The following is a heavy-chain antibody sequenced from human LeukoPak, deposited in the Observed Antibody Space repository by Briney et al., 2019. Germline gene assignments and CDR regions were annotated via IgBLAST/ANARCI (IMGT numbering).Heavy chain of an antibody. V-gene: IGHV3-21*01. CDR1: GFTFSSYS. CDR2: ISSGSSYI. CDR3: ASGLDGSGLGWFDP. Sequence: PGGSLRLSCAASGFTFSSYSMNWVRQAPGKGLEWVSSISSGSSYIYYADSVKGRFTISRDNAKNSLYLQMNSLRAEDTAVYYCASGLDGSGLGWFDPWGQGTLVTVSS. J-gene: IGHJ5*02. D-gene: IGHD3-10*01.